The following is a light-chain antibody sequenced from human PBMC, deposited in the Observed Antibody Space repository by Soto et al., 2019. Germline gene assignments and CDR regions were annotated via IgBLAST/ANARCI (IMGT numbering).Light chain of an antibody. V-gene: IGKV3-11*01. Sequence: EIVMTQSPATLSVSPGERATLSCRASQSVSSNLAWYQQKPGQAPRLLIYGASTRATGTPARFSGSGSGTDFTLTISSLEPEHFAVYYCQQRSRWPVTFGQGTRLEIK. CDR1: QSVSSN. J-gene: IGKJ5*01. CDR3: QQRSRWPVT. CDR2: GAS.